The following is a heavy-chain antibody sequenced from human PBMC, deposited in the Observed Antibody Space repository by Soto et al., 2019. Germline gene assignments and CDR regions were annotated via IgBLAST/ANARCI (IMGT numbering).Heavy chain of an antibody. V-gene: IGHV3-30*03. CDR2: ISNDGSKK. Sequence: QVRLVESGGGVVQPRRSLRLSCAASGFTFSSYGMHWVRQVSGKGLEWVAVISNDGSKKYYAASVKGRFTISRDNSKNMLYLQMNSLRAEDTGVYYCADPGSTELDVWGQGTTVTVSS. J-gene: IGHJ6*02. D-gene: IGHD3-10*01. CDR1: GFTFSSYG. CDR3: ADPGSTELDV.